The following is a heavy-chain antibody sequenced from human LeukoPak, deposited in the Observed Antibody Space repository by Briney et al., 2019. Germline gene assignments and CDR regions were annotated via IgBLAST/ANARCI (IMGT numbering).Heavy chain of an antibody. Sequence: SETLSLTCTVSGGSISSYYWSWIRQPAGKGLEWIGRIYTSGSPNYNPSLKSRGTMSVDTSKNQFSLKLSSVTAADTAVYYCARDPYYDSSGAAFDIWGQGTMVTVSS. D-gene: IGHD3-22*01. CDR3: ARDPYYDSSGAAFDI. CDR2: IYTSGSP. J-gene: IGHJ3*02. CDR1: GGSISSYY. V-gene: IGHV4-4*07.